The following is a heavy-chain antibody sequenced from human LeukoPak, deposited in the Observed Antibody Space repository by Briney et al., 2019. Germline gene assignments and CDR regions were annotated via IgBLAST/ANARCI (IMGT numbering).Heavy chain of an antibody. Sequence: ASVKVSCKASGYTFTSYYMHWVRQAPGQGLEWMGIINPSGGSTSYAQKFRGRVTMTRDTSTSTVYMELSSLRSEDTAVYFCARGIVVANFDYWGQGTLVSVSS. CDR1: GYTFTSYY. CDR3: ARGIVVANFDY. V-gene: IGHV1-46*01. CDR2: INPSGGST. J-gene: IGHJ4*02. D-gene: IGHD6-19*01.